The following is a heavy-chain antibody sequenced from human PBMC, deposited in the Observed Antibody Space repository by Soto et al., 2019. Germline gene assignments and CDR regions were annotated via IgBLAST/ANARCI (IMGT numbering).Heavy chain of an antibody. V-gene: IGHV4-59*08. CDR1: GGSISSYY. CDR3: AGTYNGYDYTYYYYMDV. CDR2: IYYSGST. J-gene: IGHJ6*03. D-gene: IGHD5-12*01. Sequence: SETLSLTCTVSGGSISSYYWSWIRQPPGKGLEWIGYIYYSGSTNYNPSLKSRVTISVDTSKNQFSLKLSSVTAADTAVYYCAGTYNGYDYTYYYYMDVWGKGTTVTVSS.